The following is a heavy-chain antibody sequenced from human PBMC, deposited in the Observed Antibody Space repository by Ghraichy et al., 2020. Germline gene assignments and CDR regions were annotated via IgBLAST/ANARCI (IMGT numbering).Heavy chain of an antibody. J-gene: IGHJ4*02. V-gene: IGHV4-59*01. CDR3: ATSGYYDSSGIPFDY. Sequence: SETLSLTCTVSGGPISSYYWSWIRQPPGKGLEWIGYIYYSGSTNYNPSLKSRVTISVDTSKNQFSLKLSSVTAADTAVYYCATSGYYDSSGIPFDYWGQGTLVTVSS. D-gene: IGHD3-22*01. CDR2: IYYSGST. CDR1: GGPISSYY.